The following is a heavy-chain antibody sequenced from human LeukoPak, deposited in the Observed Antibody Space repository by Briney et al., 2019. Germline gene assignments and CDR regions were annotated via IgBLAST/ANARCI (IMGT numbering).Heavy chain of an antibody. CDR3: ARTRDGYSTYFDY. D-gene: IGHD5-24*01. Sequence: SETLSLTCTVSGGSVSSDSYYWSWMRQPPGKGLEWIGYIYYSGSTNYNPSLKSRVTISVDTSKNLFSLKLSSVTAADTAVYYCARTRDGYSTYFDYWGQGTLVTVSS. CDR2: IYYSGST. J-gene: IGHJ4*02. CDR1: GGSVSSDSYY. V-gene: IGHV4-61*01.